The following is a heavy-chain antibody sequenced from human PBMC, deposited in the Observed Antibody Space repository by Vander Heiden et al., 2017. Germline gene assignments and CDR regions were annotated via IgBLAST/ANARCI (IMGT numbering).Heavy chain of an antibody. V-gene: IGHV6-1*01. D-gene: IGHD6-6*01. CDR3: ARTNSNSNDY. Sequence: QVLLQQSGPGLVTPSQTRSLTCAISGDSVSSTSVTCNWIRQSPSRGLEWLGRTYYRSKWYNDYAVSVKSRITVNPDTSKNQFSLQLNSVTPEDTAVYYCARTNSNSNDYWGQGTLVTVSS. CDR2: TYYRSKWYN. J-gene: IGHJ4*02. CDR1: GDSVSSTSVT.